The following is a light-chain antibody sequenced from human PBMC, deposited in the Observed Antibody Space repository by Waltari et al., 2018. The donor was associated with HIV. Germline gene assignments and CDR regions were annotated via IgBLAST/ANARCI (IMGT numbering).Light chain of an antibody. J-gene: IGKJ1*01. CDR2: VAS. V-gene: IGKV3-15*01. Sequence: EIVMTQSPATLSVSPGERVTLSCTASQNVITNLAWYQQKPGQAPRLLIYVASTRATGIPPRFSGGGSGTEFTLTIGSLQSEDFTFYYCQQYNKWPRTFGQGTKVEVK. CDR3: QQYNKWPRT. CDR1: QNVITN.